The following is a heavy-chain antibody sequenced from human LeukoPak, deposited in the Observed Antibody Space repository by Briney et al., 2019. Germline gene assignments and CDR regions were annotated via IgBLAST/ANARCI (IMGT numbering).Heavy chain of an antibody. Sequence: ASVTVSCTASGGTFSSYTISWVRQAPGQGLEWMGRSIPILGIANYAQKFQGRVTITADKSTSTAYMELSSLRSEDTAVYYCARVNGYSYGSMYYFDYWGQGTLVTVSS. CDR3: ARVNGYSYGSMYYFDY. D-gene: IGHD5-18*01. CDR1: GGTFSSYT. CDR2: SIPILGIA. V-gene: IGHV1-69*02. J-gene: IGHJ4*02.